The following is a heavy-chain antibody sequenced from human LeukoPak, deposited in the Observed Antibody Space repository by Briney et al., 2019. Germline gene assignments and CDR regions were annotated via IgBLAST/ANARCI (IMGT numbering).Heavy chain of an antibody. Sequence: SETLSLTCTVSGGSISRYYWSWIRQPPGKGLEWIGYIYYSGSTNYNPSLKSRVTISVDTSKNQFSLKLSSVTAADTAVYYCAWLLDDSFDIWGQGTMVTVSS. CDR3: AWLLDDSFDI. J-gene: IGHJ3*02. D-gene: IGHD5-12*01. CDR2: IYYSGST. CDR1: GGSISRYY. V-gene: IGHV4-59*01.